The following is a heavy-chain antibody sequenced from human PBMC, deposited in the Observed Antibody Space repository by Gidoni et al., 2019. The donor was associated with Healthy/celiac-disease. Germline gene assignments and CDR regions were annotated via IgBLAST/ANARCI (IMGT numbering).Heavy chain of an antibody. D-gene: IGHD3-10*01. CDR3: ARVDGSGSPSAEYFQH. CDR1: GGTLSSYA. Sequence: QVQLVQSGAEVKKPGSSVKVSCKASGGTLSSYAISWVRQAPGQGLEWMGGIIPIFGTAHYAQTFQGRVTITADESTSTAYMELSSLRSEDTAVYYCARVDGSGSPSAEYFQHWGQGTLVTVSS. CDR2: IIPIFGTA. V-gene: IGHV1-69*01. J-gene: IGHJ1*01.